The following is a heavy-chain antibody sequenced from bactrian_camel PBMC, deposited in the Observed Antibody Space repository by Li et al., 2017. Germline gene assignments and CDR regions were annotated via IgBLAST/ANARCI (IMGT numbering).Heavy chain of an antibody. CDR2: LNSGGDNT. CDR3: AADQRSVSWGKMQGGSIDSYTY. Sequence: VQLVESGGGLVQPGRSLRLSCTAFGFTFDIYGMSWVRQAPGKGLEWVSSLNSGGDNTYYADSVKGRFSISQDSAKNILYLQMRSLRPEDTAMYYCAADQRSVSWGKMQGGSIDSYTYSGEGTQVTVS. V-gene: IGHV3S31*01. CDR1: GFTFDIYG. J-gene: IGHJ4*01. D-gene: IGHD1*01.